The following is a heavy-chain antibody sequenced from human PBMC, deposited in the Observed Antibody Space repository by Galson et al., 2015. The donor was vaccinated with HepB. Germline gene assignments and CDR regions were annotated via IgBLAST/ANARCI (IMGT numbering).Heavy chain of an antibody. CDR3: ARSPVTGADYDFWSGYYYDY. J-gene: IGHJ4*02. CDR2: IIPIFGTA. CDR1: GGTFSSYA. Sequence: SVRVSCKASGGTFSSYAISWVRQAPGQGLEWMGGIIPIFGTANYAQKFQGRVTITADESTSTAYMELSSLRSEDTAVYYCARSPVTGADYDFWSGYYYDYWGQGTLVTVSS. D-gene: IGHD3-3*01. V-gene: IGHV1-69*13.